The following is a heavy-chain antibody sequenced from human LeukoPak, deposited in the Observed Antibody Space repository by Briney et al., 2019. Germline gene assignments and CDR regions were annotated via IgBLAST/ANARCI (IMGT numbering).Heavy chain of an antibody. D-gene: IGHD2-15*01. CDR2: IYYSGST. V-gene: IGHV4-59*11. CDR1: GGSISSHY. CDR3: ARYVVAATPDAFDI. J-gene: IGHJ3*02. Sequence: PSETLSLTCTVSGGSISSHYWSWIRQPPGKGLEWIGYIYYSGSTNYSPSLKSRVTISVDTSKNQFSLKLSSVTAADTAVYYCARYVVAATPDAFDIWGQGTMVTVSS.